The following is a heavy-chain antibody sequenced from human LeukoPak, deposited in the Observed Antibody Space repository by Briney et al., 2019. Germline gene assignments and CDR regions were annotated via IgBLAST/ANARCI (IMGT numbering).Heavy chain of an antibody. CDR2: INTNTGNP. J-gene: IGHJ4*02. D-gene: IGHD3-3*01. V-gene: IGHV7-4-1*02. CDR1: GYTFTSYA. Sequence: GASVKVSCKASGYTFTSYAMNWVRQAPGQGLEWMGWINTNTGNPTYAQGFTGRFVFSLDTSVSTAYLQISSLKAEDTAVYYCARSPNYDFWSGYGDFDYWGQGTLVTVSS. CDR3: ARSPNYDFWSGYGDFDY.